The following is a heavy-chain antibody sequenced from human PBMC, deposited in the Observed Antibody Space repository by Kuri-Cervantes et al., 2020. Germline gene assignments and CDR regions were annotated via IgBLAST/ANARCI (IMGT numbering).Heavy chain of an antibody. V-gene: IGHV1-2*02. D-gene: IGHD3-22*01. CDR3: ARSYDSSGLALDY. CDR2: INPNSGGT. Sequence: ASVKVSCKASGYTFTGYYMHWVRQAPGQGLEWMGWINPNSGGTNYAQKFQGRVTRTRDTSISTAYMELSRLRSDDTAVYYCARSYDSSGLALDYWGQGTLVTVSS. CDR1: GYTFTGYY. J-gene: IGHJ4*02.